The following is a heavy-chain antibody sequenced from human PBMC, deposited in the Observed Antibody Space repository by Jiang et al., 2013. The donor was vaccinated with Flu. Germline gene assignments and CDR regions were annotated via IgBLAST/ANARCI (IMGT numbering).Heavy chain of an antibody. D-gene: IGHD6-19*01. Sequence: QLLESGGGLVQPGGSLRLSCTASGFTFSSYPMSWVRQAPGKGLEWVSSISGSATRTFYADSVKGRFTISRDNSKNTLYLQMNSLRAEDTAVYYCARDGAQWLIKGTGVDSWGQGTLVTVSS. CDR1: GFTFSSYP. J-gene: IGHJ4*02. CDR3: ARDGAQWLIKGTGVDS. V-gene: IGHV3-23*01. CDR2: ISGSATRT.